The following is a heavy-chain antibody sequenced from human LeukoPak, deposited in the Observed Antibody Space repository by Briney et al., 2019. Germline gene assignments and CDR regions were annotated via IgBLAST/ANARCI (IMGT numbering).Heavy chain of an antibody. CDR1: GYTFIGYY. D-gene: IGHD3-10*01. Sequence: GASVKVSCKASGYTFIGYYMHWVRLAPGQGLEWKGWINPNSGGTDYEQKFQGRVTMTRDTSISTAYLELSRLRSDDTAVYYCVRDRYYGSGSFYQMDVWGQGTTVTVSS. V-gene: IGHV1-2*02. CDR3: VRDRYYGSGSFYQMDV. CDR2: INPNSGGT. J-gene: IGHJ6*02.